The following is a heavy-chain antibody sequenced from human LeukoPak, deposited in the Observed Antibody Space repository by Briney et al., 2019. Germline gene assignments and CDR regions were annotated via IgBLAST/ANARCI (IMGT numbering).Heavy chain of an antibody. D-gene: IGHD2-2*01. CDR2: IKQDGSEK. CDR3: ARDGGYCSSTSCYPYFDY. CDR1: GFTFTTYC. J-gene: IGHJ4*02. Sequence: GSLRLSCAASGFTFTTYCMSWVRQAPGKGLEWVASIKQDGSEKYYVDSVKGRFTISRDSAKNSLYLHMNSLRAEDTAVYCCARDGGYCSSTSCYPYFDYWGQGTLVTVSS. V-gene: IGHV3-7*01.